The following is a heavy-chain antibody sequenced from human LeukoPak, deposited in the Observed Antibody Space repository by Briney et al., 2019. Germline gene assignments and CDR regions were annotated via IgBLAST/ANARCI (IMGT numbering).Heavy chain of an antibody. J-gene: IGHJ4*02. D-gene: IGHD6-19*01. CDR3: ARVRSSGWGKGFDY. CDR2: IYYSGTT. CDR1: GGSISNYY. V-gene: IGHV4-59*01. Sequence: SETLSLTCTVSGGSISNYYWSWIRQPPGKGLEWIGYIYYSGTTNYNPSLKSRVIISVDTSKNQFSLQLSPVIAADTAVYYCARVRSSGWGKGFDYWGQGTLVTVSS.